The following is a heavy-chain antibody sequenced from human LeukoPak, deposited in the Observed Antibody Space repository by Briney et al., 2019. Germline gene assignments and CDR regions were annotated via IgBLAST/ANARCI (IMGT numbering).Heavy chain of an antibody. CDR2: TYYRSNWYN. Sequence: SQTLSLTCAISGDSVSSNSATWTWIRQSPSRGLEWLGRTYYRSNWYNDYAESVKGRITIHPDTSKNQFSLQLNSVTPEDTAVYYCARDLAGFGGYSYGMVDYWGQGTLVTVSS. D-gene: IGHD5-18*01. CDR1: GDSVSSNSAT. CDR3: ARDLAGFGGYSYGMVDY. V-gene: IGHV6-1*01. J-gene: IGHJ4*02.